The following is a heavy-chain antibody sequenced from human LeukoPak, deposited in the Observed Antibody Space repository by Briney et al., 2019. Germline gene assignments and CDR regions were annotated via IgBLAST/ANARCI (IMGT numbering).Heavy chain of an antibody. CDR1: GGSFSGYY. CDR2: INHSGRT. J-gene: IGHJ4*02. Sequence: SETLSLTCSVYGGSFSGYYWTWIRQPPGKGLEWIGEINHSGRTNYNPPLKSRVTISVDTSKNQFSLKLNSVTAADTAVYYCARGPPAKYDILTGYYNFHYWGQGTLVTVSS. CDR3: ARGPPAKYDILTGYYNFHY. D-gene: IGHD3-9*01. V-gene: IGHV4-34*01.